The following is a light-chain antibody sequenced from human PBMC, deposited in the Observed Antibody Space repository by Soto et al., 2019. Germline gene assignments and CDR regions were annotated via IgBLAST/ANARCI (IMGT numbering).Light chain of an antibody. J-gene: IGLJ2*01. CDR1: SSNIGAGYD. CDR3: QSSDSSLRSV. Sequence: QSVLTQPPSVSGAPGQRVTISCTGSSSNIGAGYDVHWYHQLPGTAPKLLIYGNSNRPSGVPDRFSGSKSGTSASLAITGLQAEDEADYYCQSSDSSLRSVFGGGTKLTV. V-gene: IGLV1-40*01. CDR2: GNS.